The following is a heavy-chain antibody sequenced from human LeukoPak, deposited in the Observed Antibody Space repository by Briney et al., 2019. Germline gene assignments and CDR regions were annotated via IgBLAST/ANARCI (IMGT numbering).Heavy chain of an antibody. CDR1: GFTFDDYA. J-gene: IGHJ6*02. Sequence: GRSLRLSCAASGFTFDDYAMHWVRQAPGKGLEWVSGISWNSGSIGYADSMKGRFTISRDNAKNSLYLQMNSLRAEDTALYYCAKDETIFGQYYYGMDVWGQGTTVTVSS. CDR3: AKDETIFGQYYYGMDV. V-gene: IGHV3-9*01. CDR2: ISWNSGSI. D-gene: IGHD3-3*01.